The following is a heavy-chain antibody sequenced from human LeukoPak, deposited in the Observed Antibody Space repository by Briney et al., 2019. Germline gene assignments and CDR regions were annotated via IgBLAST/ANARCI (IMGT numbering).Heavy chain of an antibody. CDR3: ARDHCSSTSCYGYHYYYGMDV. Sequence: GRSLRLSCAASGFTFSSYAMHWVRQAPGKGLEWVAVISYGGSNKYYADSVKGRFTISRDNSKNTLYLQMNSLRAEDTAVYYCARDHCSSTSCYGYHYYYGMDVWGQGTTVTVSS. J-gene: IGHJ6*02. CDR1: GFTFSSYA. D-gene: IGHD2-2*01. CDR2: ISYGGSNK. V-gene: IGHV3-30-3*01.